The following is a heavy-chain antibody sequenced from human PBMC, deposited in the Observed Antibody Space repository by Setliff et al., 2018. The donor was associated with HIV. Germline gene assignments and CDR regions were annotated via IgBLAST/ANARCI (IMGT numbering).Heavy chain of an antibody. CDR1: GGSINRGNYY. Sequence: PSETLSLTCSVSGGSINRGNYYWTWIRQPPGKGLEWIGNVYHTGSTYYNPSLKSRVTMSLDTSKNQFSLELTSVTAADTAVYYCASLTTDRFLEWLFVYWGQGALVTVSS. J-gene: IGHJ4*02. CDR3: ASLTTDRFLEWLFVY. V-gene: IGHV4-39*01. CDR2: VYHTGST. D-gene: IGHD3-3*01.